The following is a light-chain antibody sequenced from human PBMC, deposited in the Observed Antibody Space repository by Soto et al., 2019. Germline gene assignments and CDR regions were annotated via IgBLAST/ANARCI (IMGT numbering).Light chain of an antibody. V-gene: IGLV2-23*01. CDR1: SSDVGSYNL. CDR2: EGS. CDR3: CSYAGSSTVV. J-gene: IGLJ2*01. Sequence: QSALTQPASVSGSPGQSITISCTGTSSDVGSYNLVSWYQQHPGKAPKLMIYEGSKRHSGVSTRFSGSKSGNTASLTISGLQAEDEADYYCCSYAGSSTVVFGGGTKLTVL.